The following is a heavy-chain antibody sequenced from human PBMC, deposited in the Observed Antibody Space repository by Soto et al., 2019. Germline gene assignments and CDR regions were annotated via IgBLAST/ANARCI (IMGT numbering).Heavy chain of an antibody. Sequence: ASETLCLTCGVSGGSISSGGDSWSWIRQPPGKGLEWIGYIYHSGSTYYNPSLKSRVTISVDRSKNQFSLKLSSVTAADTAVYYCARDRAGTMGPGSYNWFDPWGQGTLVTVSS. V-gene: IGHV4-30-2*01. CDR1: GGSISSGGDS. D-gene: IGHD1-7*01. CDR3: ARDRAGTMGPGSYNWFDP. CDR2: IYHSGST. J-gene: IGHJ5*02.